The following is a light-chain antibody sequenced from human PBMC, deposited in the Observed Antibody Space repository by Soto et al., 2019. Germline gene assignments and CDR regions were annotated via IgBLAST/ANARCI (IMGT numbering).Light chain of an antibody. CDR2: GAS. CDR3: QQYNNWYT. Sequence: EIVMTQSPATLSVSPGERATLSCRASQSVSSNLAWYQQKPGQAPRLLIYGASTRATGIPARFSGSGSGAESTLTISSLQSEDFAVYYRQQYNNWYTFGQGTKLEI. J-gene: IGKJ2*01. V-gene: IGKV3-15*01. CDR1: QSVSSN.